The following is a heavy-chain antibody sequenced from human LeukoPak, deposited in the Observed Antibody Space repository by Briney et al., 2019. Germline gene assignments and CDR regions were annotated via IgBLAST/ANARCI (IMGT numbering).Heavy chain of an antibody. Sequence: GGSLRLSCAASGFTVSSNYMSWVRQAPGKGLEWVSVIYSGGSTYYADSVKGRFTIPRDNSTNTVYLQMSSLRVEDTAVYYCAKDWGTTGTTGWLFDPWGQGTLVTVSS. CDR2: IYSGGST. CDR3: AKDWGTTGTTGWLFDP. D-gene: IGHD1-1*01. V-gene: IGHV3-66*01. CDR1: GFTVSSNY. J-gene: IGHJ5*02.